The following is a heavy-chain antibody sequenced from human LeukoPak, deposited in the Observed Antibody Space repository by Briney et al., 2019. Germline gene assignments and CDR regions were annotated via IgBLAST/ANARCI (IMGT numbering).Heavy chain of an antibody. D-gene: IGHD6-13*01. V-gene: IGHV4-31*03. CDR2: IYYSGST. CDR1: GGSISSGGYY. CDR3: ASISWYYYYGMDV. Sequence: PSETLSLTCTVSGGSISSGGYYWSWIRQHPGKGLEWIGYIYYSGSTYYNPSLKSRVTISVDTSKNQFSLKLSSVTAADTAVYYCASISWYYYYGMDVWGQGTTVTVSS. J-gene: IGHJ6*02.